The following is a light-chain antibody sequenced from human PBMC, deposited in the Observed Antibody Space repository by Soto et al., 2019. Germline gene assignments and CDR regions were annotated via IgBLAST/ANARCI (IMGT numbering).Light chain of an antibody. Sequence: QSALTQPPSASGSPGQSVTISCTGTSSDVGGYTYVSWYQQHPGKAPNLLLHDVTERPSGVPDRFSGSRSDSTASLTVSGLQAEDDADYYCSSYADNDIVLFGGGTKLTVL. J-gene: IGLJ2*01. CDR3: SSYADNDIVL. CDR1: SSDVGGYTY. V-gene: IGLV2-8*01. CDR2: DVT.